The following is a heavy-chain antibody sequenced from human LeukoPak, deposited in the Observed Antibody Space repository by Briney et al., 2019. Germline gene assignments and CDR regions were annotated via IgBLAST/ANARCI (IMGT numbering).Heavy chain of an antibody. CDR2: ISSSGSTI. CDR1: GFTFSSYE. V-gene: IGHV3-48*03. J-gene: IGHJ4*02. Sequence: GGSLRLSCAASGFTFSSYEMNWVRQAPGKGLEWVSYISSSGSTIYYADSVKGRFTISRDNVKNSLYLQMNSLRAEDTAVYYCARGRDSSSSYPGYWGQGTLVTVSS. D-gene: IGHD6-6*01. CDR3: ARGRDSSSSYPGY.